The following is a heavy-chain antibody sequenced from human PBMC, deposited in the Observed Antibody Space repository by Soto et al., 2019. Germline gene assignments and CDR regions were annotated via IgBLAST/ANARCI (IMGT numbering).Heavy chain of an antibody. D-gene: IGHD3-16*01. J-gene: IGHJ4*02. CDR1: GASFSGYY. CDR2: IHPSGST. Sequence: QVQLQQWGAGLLKPSETLSLTCAVYGASFSGYYCSWIRQAPGKGLEWIGEIHPSGSTYYNPSLTSRVTMSLDTSKNQFALRLSSVTAADTAMYYCSSGLDHYKGGNSWAQGTLVTVSS. CDR3: SSGLDHYKGGNS. V-gene: IGHV4-34*01.